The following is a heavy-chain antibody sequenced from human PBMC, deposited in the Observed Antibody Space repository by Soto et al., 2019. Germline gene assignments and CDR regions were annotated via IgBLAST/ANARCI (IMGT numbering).Heavy chain of an antibody. D-gene: IGHD3-9*01. CDR3: ARHVNLPLTGTGFDS. V-gene: IGHV4-4*02. CDR1: AGSISSRNW. J-gene: IGHJ4*02. CDR2: IHHSGST. Sequence: PSETLSLTCAVSAGSISSRNWWTWVRQSPGKGLEWIGEIHHSGSTNYNPSLKSRVTISVDNSKNQFSLKLTSVTAADTAVYYCARHVNLPLTGTGFDSWGRGTLIT.